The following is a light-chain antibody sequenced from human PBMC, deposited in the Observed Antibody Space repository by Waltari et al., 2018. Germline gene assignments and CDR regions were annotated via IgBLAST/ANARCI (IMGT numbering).Light chain of an antibody. V-gene: IGKV4-1*01. CDR3: HHYYIPPLT. Sequence: DIVMTQSPDSLAVSLGERATINCKSSQSLFSSSNSKTYIAWYHHNPGQPPKLLIYWASIRASGVPDRFSGSGSGTDFTLTISSLQAEDVAVYYCHHYYIPPLTFGQGTRLEI. J-gene: IGKJ5*01. CDR2: WAS. CDR1: QSLFSSSNSKTY.